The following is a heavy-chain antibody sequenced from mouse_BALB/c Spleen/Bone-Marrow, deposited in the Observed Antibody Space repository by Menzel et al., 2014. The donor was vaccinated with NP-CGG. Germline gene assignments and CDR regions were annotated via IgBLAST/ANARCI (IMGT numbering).Heavy chain of an antibody. Sequence: DVHLGESGGGLVQPGGSLKLSCAASGFTFSSYGMSWVRQTPDKRLELVATINSNGGSTYYPDSVKGRFTISRDNAKNTLYLQMSSLKSEDTAMYYCARDYYGSSYAMDYWGQGTSVTVSS. D-gene: IGHD1-1*01. J-gene: IGHJ4*01. CDR3: ARDYYGSSYAMDY. CDR2: INSNGGST. V-gene: IGHV5-6-3*01. CDR1: GFTFSSYG.